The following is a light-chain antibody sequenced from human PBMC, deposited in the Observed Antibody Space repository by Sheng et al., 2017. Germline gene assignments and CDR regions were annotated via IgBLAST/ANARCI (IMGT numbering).Light chain of an antibody. V-gene: IGLV1-51*01. CDR2: DNN. CDR1: SSNIGNNY. Sequence: QLVLTQPPSVSAAPGQKVTISCSGSSSNIGNNYVAWYQQFPGTAPKLLIYDNNKRPSGIPDRFSGSKSGTSATLGITGLQTGDEADYYCGTWDSSLSGEVFGGGTKLTVL. J-gene: IGLJ3*02. CDR3: GTWDSSLSGEV.